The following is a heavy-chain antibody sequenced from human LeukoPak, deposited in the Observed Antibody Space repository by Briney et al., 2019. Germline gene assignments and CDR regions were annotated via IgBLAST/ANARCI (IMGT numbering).Heavy chain of an antibody. J-gene: IGHJ4*02. V-gene: IGHV4-34*01. CDR2: INHSGST. Sequence: SETLSLTCAVYGGSFSGYYWSWIRQPPGKGLEWIGEINHSGSTNYNPSLKSRVTISVDTSKNQFSLKLSSVTAADTAVYYCARLRRDYDYVWGSYRFDYWGQGTLVTVSS. CDR1: GGSFSGYY. D-gene: IGHD3-16*02. CDR3: ARLRRDYDYVWGSYRFDY.